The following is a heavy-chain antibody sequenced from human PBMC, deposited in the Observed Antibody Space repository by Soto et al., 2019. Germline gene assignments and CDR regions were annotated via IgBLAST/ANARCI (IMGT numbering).Heavy chain of an antibody. D-gene: IGHD4-17*01. V-gene: IGHV1-18*01. CDR2: ISTYNCNT. Sequence: GASVKVSCKASGYTFTSYGISWVRQAPGQGLEWMGWISTYNCNTNYAQKLQGRVTMATYTSTSTAYMELRSLRSDDTAVYYCARDYRKYGDSGYWGQGTLVTVSS. J-gene: IGHJ4*02. CDR1: GYTFTSYG. CDR3: ARDYRKYGDSGY.